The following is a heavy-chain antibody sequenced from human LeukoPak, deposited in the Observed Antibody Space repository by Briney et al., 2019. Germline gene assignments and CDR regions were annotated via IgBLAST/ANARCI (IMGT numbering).Heavy chain of an antibody. D-gene: IGHD2-2*01. CDR1: GGTFSSYA. CDR3: ARGVVVPAASHWFDP. J-gene: IGHJ5*02. CDR2: IIPIFGTA. Sequence: GASVKVSCKASGGTFSSYAISWVRQAPGQGLEWMGGIIPIFGTANYAQKFQGRVTITADESTSTAYMELSSLRSEDTAVYYCARGVVVPAASHWFDPWGQGTLVTVSS. V-gene: IGHV1-69*13.